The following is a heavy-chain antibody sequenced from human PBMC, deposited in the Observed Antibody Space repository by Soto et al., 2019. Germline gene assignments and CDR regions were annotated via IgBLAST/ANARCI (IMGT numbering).Heavy chain of an antibody. CDR3: VRGPFYCSSTSCYVFRFDP. CDR2: MNPNSGNT. D-gene: IGHD2-2*01. V-gene: IGHV1-8*01. Sequence: ASVKVSCKASGYTFTSYDINWVRQATGQGLEWMGWMNPNSGNTGYAQKFQGRVTMTRNTSISTAYMELSSLRSEDTAAYYCVRGPFYCSSTSCYVFRFDPWGQGTLVTVSS. CDR1: GYTFTSYD. J-gene: IGHJ5*02.